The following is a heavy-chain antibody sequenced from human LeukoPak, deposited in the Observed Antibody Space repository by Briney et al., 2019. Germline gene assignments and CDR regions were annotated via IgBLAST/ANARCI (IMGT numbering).Heavy chain of an antibody. V-gene: IGHV3-30*18. Sequence: GGSLRLSCAASGFTFSSYGMHWVRQAPGKGLEWVAVISYDGSNKYYADSVKGRFTISRDNSKNTLYLQMNSLRAEDTAVYYCAKDHGAYSSGWSAYYYYYGMDVWGQGTTVTVSS. CDR3: AKDHGAYSSGWSAYYYYYGMDV. D-gene: IGHD6-19*01. CDR2: ISYDGSNK. CDR1: GFTFSSYG. J-gene: IGHJ6*02.